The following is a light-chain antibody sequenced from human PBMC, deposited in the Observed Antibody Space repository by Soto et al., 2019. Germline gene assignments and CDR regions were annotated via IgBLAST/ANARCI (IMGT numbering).Light chain of an antibody. V-gene: IGKV3-15*01. CDR1: QSVSTN. Sequence: EVVMTQSPGTLSVSPGERATLSCRASQSVSTNLAWYQQKPGQAPRLLIYGASTRATGIPARFSGSGSGTEFTLTISSLQSEDFAVYYCQQYHYWPRYTFDQGTKLEI. CDR3: QQYHYWPRYT. CDR2: GAS. J-gene: IGKJ2*01.